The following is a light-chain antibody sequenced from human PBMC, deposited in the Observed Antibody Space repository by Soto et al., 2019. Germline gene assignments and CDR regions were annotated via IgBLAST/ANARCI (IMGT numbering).Light chain of an antibody. Sequence: EVVLTQSPGTLSLSRGERATLSCRASERIYSAYLGWYQQKPGQAPRLLIYGTSSRATGIPDRFSGSGSGTDFTLTISRLEPEDFAVYYCQQYGNSLTFGGGTKVDI. J-gene: IGKJ4*01. CDR2: GTS. V-gene: IGKV3-20*01. CDR3: QQYGNSLT. CDR1: ERIYSAY.